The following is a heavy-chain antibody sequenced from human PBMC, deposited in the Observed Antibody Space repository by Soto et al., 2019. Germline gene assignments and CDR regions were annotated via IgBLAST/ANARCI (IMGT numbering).Heavy chain of an antibody. V-gene: IGHV1-3*04. Sequence: ASVKVSCKASGYIFTTYVIHWVRQAPGQRLEWMGWINTGNGNTKYSQRFQGRVTFTRDTSASTAYMELSSLRSEDTAVYYCARDAVLESSGWYSWVDPWGQGTLVTVSS. CDR1: GYIFTTYV. CDR3: ARDAVLESSGWYSWVDP. J-gene: IGHJ5*02. D-gene: IGHD6-19*01. CDR2: INTGNGNT.